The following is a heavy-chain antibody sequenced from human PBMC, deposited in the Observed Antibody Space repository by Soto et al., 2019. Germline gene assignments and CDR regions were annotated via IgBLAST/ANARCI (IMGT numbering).Heavy chain of an antibody. CDR1: GGSFSDFY. CDR2: INHSGST. V-gene: IGHV4-34*01. D-gene: IGHD2-2*01. Sequence: QVQLQQWGAGLLKPSETLSLTCAVYGGSFSDFYWNCIRQPPGKGLEWIGEINHSGSTSYNPSLKSRVTISVDTSKIPISLKLTSVTAADTAVYYCARGPRVVWVVPTAQRDVFDIWGQGTMVTVSS. CDR3: ARGPRVVWVVPTAQRDVFDI. J-gene: IGHJ3*02.